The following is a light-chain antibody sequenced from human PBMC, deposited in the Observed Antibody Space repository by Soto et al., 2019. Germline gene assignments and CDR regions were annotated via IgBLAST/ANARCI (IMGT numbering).Light chain of an antibody. Sequence: QSALTQPTSVSGSPGQSISISCTGNHNDIGTYDYVSWYQQHPGRAPRLLIHGVTTRASGISDRFSASKSGLTASLTISGLQPEDEADYYCSSFTSNRFYVFGPGTKLTAL. CDR1: HNDIGTYDY. CDR3: SSFTSNRFYV. J-gene: IGLJ1*01. CDR2: GVT. V-gene: IGLV2-14*03.